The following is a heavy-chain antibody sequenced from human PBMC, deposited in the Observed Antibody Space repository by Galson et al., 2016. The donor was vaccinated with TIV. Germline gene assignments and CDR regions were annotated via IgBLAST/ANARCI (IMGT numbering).Heavy chain of an antibody. Sequence: SVKVSCKASGYTFINYYIHWVRQAPGQGLEWVGVINPHDDTTSYAQRFQGRVTMTRDTSTRTVYMELRSLRSEDTAIYHCTRGCNDEPCYPTFDFWGRGTLVTVSS. J-gene: IGHJ4*01. CDR3: TRGCNDEPCYPTFDF. CDR2: INPHDDTT. CDR1: GYTFINYY. V-gene: IGHV1-46*03. D-gene: IGHD2-2*01.